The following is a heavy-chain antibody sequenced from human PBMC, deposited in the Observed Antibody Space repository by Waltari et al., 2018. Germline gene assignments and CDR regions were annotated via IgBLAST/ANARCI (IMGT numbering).Heavy chain of an antibody. Sequence: EVQVLESGGDLVQPGGSLRLTCAASGFIFRSAAINWGRQAPGKWLEWVPGINGYGDKTYYADSVKGRFTISRDNSKNTLTLQMNNLRGEDTAIYYWTKAHFYDTSGYIEHWGQGTLVTVSS. J-gene: IGHJ5*02. CDR3: TKAHFYDTSGYIEH. CDR1: GFIFRSAA. D-gene: IGHD3-22*01. V-gene: IGHV3-23*01. CDR2: INGYGDKT.